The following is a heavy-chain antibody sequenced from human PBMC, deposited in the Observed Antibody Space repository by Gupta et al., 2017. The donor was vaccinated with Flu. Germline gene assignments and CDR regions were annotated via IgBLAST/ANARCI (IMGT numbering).Heavy chain of an antibody. CDR2: TYYRSKWYN. CDR1: GDSVSSNSAA. V-gene: IGHV6-1*01. D-gene: IGHD3-22*01. CDR3: ARVHYYDSSGYWAGYYFDY. J-gene: IGHJ4*02. Sequence: QVQLQQSGPGLVKPSQTLSLTCAISGDSVSSNSAAWNWIRQSPSRGLEWLGRTYYRSKWYNDYAVSVKSRITINPDTSKNQFSLQLNSVTPEDTAVYYCARVHYYDSSGYWAGYYFDYWGQGTLVTVSS.